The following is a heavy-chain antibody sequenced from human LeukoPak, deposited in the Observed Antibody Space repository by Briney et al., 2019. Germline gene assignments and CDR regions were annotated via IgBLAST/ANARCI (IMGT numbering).Heavy chain of an antibody. Sequence: SETLSLTCAVYGGSFSGYYWSWIRQPPGKGLEWVGEINHSGSTNYNPSLKSRVTISVDTSKNQFSLKLSSVTAADTAVYYCARARHSSLYYYYYMDVWGKGTTVTVSS. V-gene: IGHV4-34*01. CDR1: GGSFSGYY. J-gene: IGHJ6*03. D-gene: IGHD6-6*01. CDR3: ARARHSSLYYYYYMDV. CDR2: INHSGST.